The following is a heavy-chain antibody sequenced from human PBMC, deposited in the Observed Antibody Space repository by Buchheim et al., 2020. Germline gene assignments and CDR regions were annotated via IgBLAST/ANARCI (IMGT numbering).Heavy chain of an antibody. CDR3: ARGATYDFWSGYSSSRYYGMDV. CDR1: GVSFSGYY. CDR2: INHSGST. V-gene: IGHV4-34*01. Sequence: QVQLQQWGAGLLKPSETLSLTCAVYGVSFSGYYWSWIRQPPGKGLEWIGEINHSGSTNYNPSLKSRVTISVDTSKNQFSLKLSSVTAADTAVYYCARGATYDFWSGYSSSRYYGMDVWGQGTT. J-gene: IGHJ6*02. D-gene: IGHD3-3*01.